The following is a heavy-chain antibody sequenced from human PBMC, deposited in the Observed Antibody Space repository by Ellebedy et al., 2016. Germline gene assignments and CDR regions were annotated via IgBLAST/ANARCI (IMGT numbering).Heavy chain of an antibody. D-gene: IGHD6-19*01. CDR2: VYYSGST. J-gene: IGHJ4*01. Sequence: SETLSLTCTVSGGSMTGIHYYWGWIRQPPGKGLEWIGSVYYSGSTVYNPSLKSQITMSVDTSKNQFSLHLRSVTAPDTAVYYCARNATGWYFDYWGQGALVTVSS. CDR3: ARNATGWYFDY. CDR1: GGSMTGIHYY. V-gene: IGHV4-39*01.